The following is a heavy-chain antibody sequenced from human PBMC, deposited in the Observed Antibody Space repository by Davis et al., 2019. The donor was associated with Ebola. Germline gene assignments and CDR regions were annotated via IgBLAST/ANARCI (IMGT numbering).Heavy chain of an antibody. Sequence: GESLKISCAASGFTFSSYGMHWVRQAPGKGLEWVAVIWYDGTNKYHADSVKGRFTISRDNSKNTLYLQMNSLRAEDTAVYYCARDRGYSYGLHDYWGQGTLVTVSS. CDR3: ARDRGYSYGLHDY. CDR2: IWYDGTNK. J-gene: IGHJ4*02. V-gene: IGHV3-33*01. CDR1: GFTFSSYG. D-gene: IGHD5-18*01.